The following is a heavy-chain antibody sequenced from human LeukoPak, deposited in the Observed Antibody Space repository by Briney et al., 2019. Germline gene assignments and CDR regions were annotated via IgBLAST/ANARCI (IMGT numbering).Heavy chain of an antibody. CDR2: VNSDGNST. CDR3: ARGGQPLDFDY. CDR1: GFTFSSYW. V-gene: IGHV3-74*01. J-gene: IGHJ4*02. Sequence: GGSLRLSCAASGFTFSSYWMHWVRQAPGKGLVWVSRVNSDGNSTNYADSVKGRFTISRDNAKNSLYLQMNSLRAEDTAVYYCARGGQPLDFDYWGQGTLVTVSS.